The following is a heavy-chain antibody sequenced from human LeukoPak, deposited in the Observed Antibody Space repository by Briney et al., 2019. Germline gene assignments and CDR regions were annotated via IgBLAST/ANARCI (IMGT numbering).Heavy chain of an antibody. CDR1: GGTFSSYA. Sequence: SVKVSCKASGGTFSSYAISWVRQAPGQGLEWMGRIIPILGIANYAQKFQGRVTITADKSTSTAYMELSSLRSEDTAVYYCARDDFRRDYYFDYWGQGTLVTVSS. CDR2: IIPILGIA. V-gene: IGHV1-69*04. CDR3: ARDDFRRDYYFDY. J-gene: IGHJ4*02. D-gene: IGHD3-3*01.